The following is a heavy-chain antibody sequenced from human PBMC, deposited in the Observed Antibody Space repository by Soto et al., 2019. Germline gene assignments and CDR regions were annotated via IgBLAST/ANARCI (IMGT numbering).Heavy chain of an antibody. V-gene: IGHV3-30*03. Sequence: GGSLRLSCAASGFTFSSYGMHWVRQAPGKGLECVAVISYDGSNKYYADSVKGRFTISRDNSKNTLYLQMNSLRAEDTAVYYCATSRVIVTKPNQSTEYFQHWGQGTLVTVSS. J-gene: IGHJ1*01. CDR3: ATSRVIVTKPNQSTEYFQH. CDR1: GFTFSSYG. D-gene: IGHD2-21*01. CDR2: ISYDGSNK.